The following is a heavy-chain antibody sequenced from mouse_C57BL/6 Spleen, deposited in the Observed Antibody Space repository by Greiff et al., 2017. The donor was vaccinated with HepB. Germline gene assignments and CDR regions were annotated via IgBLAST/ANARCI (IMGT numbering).Heavy chain of an antibody. CDR2: IDPSDSYT. CDR1: GYTFTSYW. D-gene: IGHD2-1*01. V-gene: IGHV1-59*01. J-gene: IGHJ3*01. CDR3: ARMDGNYDFAY. Sequence: QVQLQQPGAELVRPGTSVKLSCKASGYTFTSYWMHWVKQRPGQGLEWIGVIDPSDSYTNYNQKFKGKATLTVDTSSSTAYMQLSSLTSEDSAVYYCARMDGNYDFAYWGQGTLVTVSA.